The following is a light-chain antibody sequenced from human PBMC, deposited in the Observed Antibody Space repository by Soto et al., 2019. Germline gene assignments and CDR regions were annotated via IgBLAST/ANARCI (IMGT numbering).Light chain of an antibody. J-gene: IGKJ1*01. CDR3: HQYNHWLTWT. Sequence: EIGMTQSPATLSLSPGQRATLSCMASQSVSSKLAWYQQRPGQAPRLLIYSASTRATGIPARFSGSGSGTEFTLTISSLQSEDFAVYYCHQYNHWLTWTFGQGTKVDIK. CDR1: QSVSSK. CDR2: SAS. V-gene: IGKV3-15*01.